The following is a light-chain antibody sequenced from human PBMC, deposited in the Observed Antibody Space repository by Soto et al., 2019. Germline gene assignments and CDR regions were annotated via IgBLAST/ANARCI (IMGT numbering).Light chain of an antibody. CDR1: ESITSY. Sequence: DIQMTQSPLSLSASVGDRFTITCRASESITSYLNWYQQKPGKAPKLLIYAASSLHTGVPSRFSGSGFGTDFTLTISSLQPEDFATYFCQETYSSLTFGGGTKVDIK. V-gene: IGKV1-39*01. CDR2: AAS. CDR3: QETYSSLT. J-gene: IGKJ4*01.